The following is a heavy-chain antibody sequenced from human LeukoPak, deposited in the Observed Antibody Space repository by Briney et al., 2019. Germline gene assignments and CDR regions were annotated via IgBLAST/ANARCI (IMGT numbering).Heavy chain of an antibody. CDR2: INPSGVDT. J-gene: IGHJ5*02. D-gene: IGHD2-21*01. Sequence: ASVKVSCKASGNSFSSYYMHWVRQAPGQGLEWMGIINPSGVDTNYAEKFQGRVTMTTDTSTSTAYMELRSLRSDDTAVYYCARDLGHRLFPPWGQGTLVTVSS. CDR1: GNSFSSYY. CDR3: ARDLGHRLFPP. V-gene: IGHV1-46*01.